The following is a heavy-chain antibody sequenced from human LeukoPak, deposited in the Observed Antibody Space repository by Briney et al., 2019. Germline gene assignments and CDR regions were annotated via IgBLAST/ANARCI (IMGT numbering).Heavy chain of an antibody. J-gene: IGHJ3*02. Sequence: PSETLSLTCAVSGGSISSGGYSWSWIRQPPGKGLEWIGYMYHSGTTHYNPSLKSRFTISVDRSKNNFSLKLSSVTAEDTAVYYCVRGYYYDSSGYWVRAFDIWGQGKMVTVSS. V-gene: IGHV4-30-2*01. CDR1: GGSISSGGYS. CDR3: VRGYYYDSSGYWVRAFDI. CDR2: MYHSGTT. D-gene: IGHD3-22*01.